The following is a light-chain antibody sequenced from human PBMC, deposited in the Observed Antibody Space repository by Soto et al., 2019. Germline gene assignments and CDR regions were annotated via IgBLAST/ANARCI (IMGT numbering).Light chain of an antibody. CDR3: ASWDYSLSGVL. J-gene: IGLJ2*01. V-gene: IGLV1-47*01. Sequence: QLVLTQPPSASGTPGQRVTISCSASSSNIGSNDAFWYQQLPGTAPKLLIYRSNQRPSGVPDRFSGSKSGTSASLAISGLRSEDEADYYCASWDYSLSGVLFGGGTKLTVL. CDR1: SSNIGSND. CDR2: RSN.